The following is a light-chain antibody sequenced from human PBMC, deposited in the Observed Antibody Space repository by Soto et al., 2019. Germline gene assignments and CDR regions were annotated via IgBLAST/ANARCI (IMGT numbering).Light chain of an antibody. CDR2: AAS. J-gene: IGKJ4*01. V-gene: IGKV1-9*01. CDR1: QGISSY. CDR3: QQLKSYPVT. Sequence: PWTQSPSFLSASVGARVTITCRASQGISSYLAWYQKKQGKAPKLLIYAASTLQSGVPSRFRGSGSGTELTITISSLQPEDCATYYCQQLKSYPVTFGGGTKVDIK.